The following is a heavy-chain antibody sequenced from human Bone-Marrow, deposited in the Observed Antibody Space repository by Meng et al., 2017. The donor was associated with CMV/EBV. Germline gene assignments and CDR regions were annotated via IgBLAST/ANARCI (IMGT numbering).Heavy chain of an antibody. D-gene: IGHD3-3*01. V-gene: IGHV1-2*02. J-gene: IGHJ5*02. Sequence: ASVKVSCKASGYTFTAYYMHWVRQAPGQGLEWMGWINPKSGGTTYAQKFQGRVTMTRDTPSATAYLELTSLRSDDTAVYYCARDRGLGRITIFGVVISWFDPGGQGTLVTVSS. CDR2: INPKSGGT. CDR1: GYTFTAYY. CDR3: ARDRGLGRITIFGVVISWFDP.